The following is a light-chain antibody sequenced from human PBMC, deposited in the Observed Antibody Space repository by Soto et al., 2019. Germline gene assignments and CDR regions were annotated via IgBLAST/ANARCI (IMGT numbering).Light chain of an antibody. Sequence: EIVLTQSPGTLSLSPGERATLSCRASQSVSSSYLAWYQQKPGQAPRLLIYGVSSRATGIPDRFSGSGSGTDFTLTISRLEPEDFALYYCQHDVNSPPTTLGQVTRLEIK. CDR2: GVS. J-gene: IGKJ5*01. V-gene: IGKV3-20*01. CDR3: QHDVNSPPTT. CDR1: QSVSSSY.